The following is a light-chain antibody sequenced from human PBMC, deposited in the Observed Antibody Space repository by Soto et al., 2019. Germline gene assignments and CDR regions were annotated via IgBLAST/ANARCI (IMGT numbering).Light chain of an antibody. CDR3: QQYGSSFVT. V-gene: IGKV3-20*01. J-gene: IGKJ1*01. Sequence: EFVLTQSPGTLSLSPVERATLSCRASQTVRNNYLAWYQQKPGQAPRLLIYDASSRATGIPDRFSGSGSGTDFTLTISRLEPEDFAVYYCQQYGSSFVTFGQGTKVDIK. CDR2: DAS. CDR1: QTVRNNY.